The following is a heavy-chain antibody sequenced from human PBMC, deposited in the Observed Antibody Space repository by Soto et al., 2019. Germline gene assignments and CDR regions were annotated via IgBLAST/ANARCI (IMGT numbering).Heavy chain of an antibody. V-gene: IGHV6-1*01. D-gene: IGHD2-15*01. CDR2: TLYRSKWYN. Sequence: SQTLSLPCVISGDSVSTSTASWSWIRQSPSRGLEWLGRTLYRSKWYNEYAVSVKSRITFNSDTSKNQISLHLNSVTPEDTAVYYCARGEDIVVVVAAPVGNYAFDIWGQGTMVTVSS. CDR1: GDSVSTSTAS. J-gene: IGHJ3*02. CDR3: ARGEDIVVVVAAPVGNYAFDI.